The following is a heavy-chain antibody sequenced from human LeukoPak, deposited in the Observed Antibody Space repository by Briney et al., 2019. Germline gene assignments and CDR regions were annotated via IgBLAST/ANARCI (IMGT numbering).Heavy chain of an antibody. CDR2: IKSKTDGGTT. Sequence: GGSLRLSCAASGFTFSNAWMSWVRQAPGKGLEWVGRIKSKTDGGTTDYAAPVKGRFTISRDDSKNTLYLQMNSLKTEDTAVYYCTTDPEGLPVGPLLLWFGEFYGMDVWGQGTTVTVSS. J-gene: IGHJ6*02. CDR3: TTDPEGLPVGPLLLWFGEFYGMDV. CDR1: GFTFSNAW. D-gene: IGHD3-10*01. V-gene: IGHV3-15*01.